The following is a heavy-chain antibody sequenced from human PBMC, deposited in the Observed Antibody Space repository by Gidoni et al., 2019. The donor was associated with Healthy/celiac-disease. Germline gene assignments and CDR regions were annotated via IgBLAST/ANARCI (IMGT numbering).Heavy chain of an antibody. D-gene: IGHD3-10*01. Sequence: QVQLQQWGAGLLKPSETLSLTCAVYGGSFSGYYWSWIRQPPGKGLEWIGEINHSGSTNYNPSLKSRVTISVDTSKNQFSLKLSSVTAADTAVYYCARTYYYGSGSLNWYFDLWGRGTLVTVSS. CDR1: GGSFSGYY. CDR3: ARTYYYGSGSLNWYFDL. V-gene: IGHV4-34*01. J-gene: IGHJ2*01. CDR2: INHSGST.